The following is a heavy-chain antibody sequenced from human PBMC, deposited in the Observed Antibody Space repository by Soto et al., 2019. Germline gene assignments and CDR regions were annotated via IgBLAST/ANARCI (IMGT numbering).Heavy chain of an antibody. CDR1: GGTFSSYA. V-gene: IGHV1-69*01. D-gene: IGHD2-2*01. J-gene: IGHJ6*02. CDR2: IIPIFGTA. CDR3: ASRYCSSTSCYVVYYYYGMDV. Sequence: QVQLVQSGAEVKKPGSSVKVSCKASGGTFSSYAISWVRQAPGQGLEWMGGIIPIFGTANYAQKFQGRVTITAYESTSTASMELRSLRSEDTAVYYCASRYCSSTSCYVVYYYYGMDVWGQGTTVTVSS.